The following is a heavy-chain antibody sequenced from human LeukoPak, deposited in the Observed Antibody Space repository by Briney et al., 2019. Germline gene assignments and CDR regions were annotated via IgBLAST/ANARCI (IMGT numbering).Heavy chain of an antibody. CDR1: GFTFSSYA. D-gene: IGHD3-10*01. CDR2: ISWNSGSI. CDR3: AKDIRGSYYYYYYGMDV. Sequence: GGSLRLSCAASGFTFSSYAMSWVRQAPGKGLEWVSGISWNSGSIGYADSVKGRFTISRDNAKNSLYLQMNSLRAEDTALYYCAKDIRGSYYYYYYGMDVWGQGTTVTVSS. J-gene: IGHJ6*02. V-gene: IGHV3-9*01.